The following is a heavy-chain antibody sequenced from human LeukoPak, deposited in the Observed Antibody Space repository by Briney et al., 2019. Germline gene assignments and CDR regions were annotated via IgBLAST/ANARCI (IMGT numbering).Heavy chain of an antibody. CDR3: AKEFNRGLPDY. D-gene: IGHD2-21*01. CDR1: GFTFSNYW. J-gene: IGHJ4*02. CDR2: IKQDGSEK. Sequence: PGGSLGLSCAASGFTFSNYWMSWVRQAPGKGLEWVANIKQDGSEKYYVDSVKGRFTISRDNSKNTLYLQMSSLRAEDTAVYYCAKEFNRGLPDYWGQGTLVTVPS. V-gene: IGHV3-7*01.